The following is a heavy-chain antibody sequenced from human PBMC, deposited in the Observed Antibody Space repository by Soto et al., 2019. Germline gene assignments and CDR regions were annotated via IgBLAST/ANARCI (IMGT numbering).Heavy chain of an antibody. J-gene: IGHJ4*02. V-gene: IGHV4-59*08. CDR1: GGSISSYY. CDR3: ARQRGYSGYDWFAY. CDR2: IYYSGST. D-gene: IGHD5-12*01. Sequence: SETLSLTCTVSGGSISSYYWSWIRQPPGKGLEWIGYIYYSGSTNYNPSLKSRVTISVDTSKNQFSLKLSSVTAADTAVYYCARQRGYSGYDWFAYWAQGTRVTVS.